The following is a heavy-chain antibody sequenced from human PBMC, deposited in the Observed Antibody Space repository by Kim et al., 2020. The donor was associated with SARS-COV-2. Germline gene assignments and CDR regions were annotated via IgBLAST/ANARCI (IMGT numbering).Heavy chain of an antibody. CDR1: GFTFSSYS. CDR3: ARDITMVRGVIIIAGLGIPSHFDY. CDR2: ISSSSSTI. Sequence: GGSLRLSCAASGFTFSSYSMNWVRQAPGKGLEWVSYISSSSSTIYYADSVKGRFTISRDNAKNSLYLQMNSLRDEDTAVYYCARDITMVRGVIIIAGLGIPSHFDYWGQGTLVTVSS. V-gene: IGHV3-48*02. J-gene: IGHJ4*02. D-gene: IGHD3-10*01.